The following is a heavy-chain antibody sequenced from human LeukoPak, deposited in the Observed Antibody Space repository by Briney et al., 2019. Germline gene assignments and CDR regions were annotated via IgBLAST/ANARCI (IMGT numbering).Heavy chain of an antibody. V-gene: IGHV1-2*02. CDR3: AREPPYTGCCDITTCDVSRFDY. J-gene: IGHJ4*02. Sequence: ASVKVSCKASGYTFTSYGISWVRQAPGQGLEWMGWINPKNGGTNPAEKFQGRVTMTRDTSLNTAFIELTGLTSDDSAVYFCAREPPYTGCCDITTCDVSRFDYWGQGTLVTVSS. CDR2: INPKNGGT. D-gene: IGHD2-2*01. CDR1: GYTFTSYG.